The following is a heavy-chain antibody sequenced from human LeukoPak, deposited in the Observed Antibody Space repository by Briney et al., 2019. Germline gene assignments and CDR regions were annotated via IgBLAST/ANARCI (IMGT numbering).Heavy chain of an antibody. CDR1: GFTFSSYW. D-gene: IGHD6-19*01. J-gene: IGHJ3*02. V-gene: IGHV3-7*01. Sequence: GGSLRLSCAASGFTFSSYWMSWVRQAPGKGLEWVANIKQDGSEKYYVDSVQGRFTISRDNAKNSLYLQMNSLRAEDTAVYYCARDKPIAVVPRPFDIWGQGTMVTVSS. CDR2: IKQDGSEK. CDR3: ARDKPIAVVPRPFDI.